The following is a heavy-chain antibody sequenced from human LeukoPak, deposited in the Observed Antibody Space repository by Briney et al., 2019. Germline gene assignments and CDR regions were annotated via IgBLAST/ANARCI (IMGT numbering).Heavy chain of an antibody. Sequence: PSETLSLTCAVYGGSFSGYCWSWIRQPPGKGLEWTGEINHSGNINYNPSLKSRVTISEDTSKNQFSLKLSSVTAADTAVYYCARTAVMDWYFDLWGRGTLVTVSS. CDR1: GGSFSGYC. CDR3: ARTAVMDWYFDL. D-gene: IGHD2-21*01. CDR2: INHSGNI. V-gene: IGHV4-34*01. J-gene: IGHJ2*01.